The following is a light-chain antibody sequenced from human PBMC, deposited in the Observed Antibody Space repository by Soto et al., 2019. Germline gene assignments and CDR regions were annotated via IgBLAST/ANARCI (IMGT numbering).Light chain of an antibody. V-gene: IGLV2-14*03. J-gene: IGLJ1*01. CDR1: SSDVAAYNY. CDR3: SSYTSGGNYV. Sequence: QSVLTQPASVSGSPGQSITISCTGTSSDVAAYNYVSWYQQHPGKAPKLMVYDVSNRPSGVSNRFSGSKAGNTASLTISGLQAEDVADYYCSSYTSGGNYVFGTGTKLTVL. CDR2: DVS.